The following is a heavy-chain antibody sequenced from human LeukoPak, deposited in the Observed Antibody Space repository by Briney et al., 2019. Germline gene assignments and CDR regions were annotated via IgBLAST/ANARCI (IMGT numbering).Heavy chain of an antibody. V-gene: IGHV4-59*01. CDR2: ISYRGST. CDR1: GGSFSGYY. D-gene: IGHD3-9*01. CDR3: ARDPCLRYFDY. Sequence: PSETLSLTCAVYGGSFSGYYWSWIRQPPGKVLEWIGYISYRGSTNYNPSLKSQVTISVDTSKNQFTLKLSSVTAADTAVYYCARDPCLRYFDYWGQGTLVTVSS. J-gene: IGHJ4*02.